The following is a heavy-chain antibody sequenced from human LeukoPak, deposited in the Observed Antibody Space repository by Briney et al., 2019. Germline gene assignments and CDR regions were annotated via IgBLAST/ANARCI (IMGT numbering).Heavy chain of an antibody. J-gene: IGHJ4*02. CDR2: IIPIFGTA. D-gene: IGHD1-14*01. CDR3: ARGQPDGTSYY. Sequence: ASVTVSCTASGGTFSSYAISWVRQAPGQGLEWMGGIIPIFGTANYAQKFQGRVTITADESTSTAYMELSSLRSEDTAVYYCARGQPDGTSYYWGQGTLVTVSS. CDR1: GGTFSSYA. V-gene: IGHV1-69*13.